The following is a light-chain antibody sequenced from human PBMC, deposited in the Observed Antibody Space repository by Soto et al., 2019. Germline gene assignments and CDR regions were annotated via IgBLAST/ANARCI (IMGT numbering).Light chain of an antibody. CDR3: SSYAGSNFYV. J-gene: IGLJ1*01. Sequence: QSVLTQPPSVSAAPGQKVTISCSGSSSNIGNNYLSWYQQLPGTAPKLMIYEVSKRPSGVPDRSSGSKSGNTASLTVSGLQAEDEADYYCSSYAGSNFYVVGTGTKVTVL. V-gene: IGLV2-8*01. CDR1: SSNIGNNY. CDR2: EVS.